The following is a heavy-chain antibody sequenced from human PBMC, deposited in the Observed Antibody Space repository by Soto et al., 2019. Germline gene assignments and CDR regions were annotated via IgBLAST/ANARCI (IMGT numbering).Heavy chain of an antibody. J-gene: IGHJ5*02. D-gene: IGHD6-6*01. CDR3: ARGIASRPSWFDP. CDR1: GGSIRSGGYY. CDR2: IYYSGET. V-gene: IGHV4-31*03. Sequence: QVQLQESGPGLVKPSQTLSLTCTVSGGSIRSGGYYWSWIRQHPGKGLEYIGYIYYSGETHYNPSLKSRLIISLDVSENQFSLKLSSVTAADTAVYYCARGIASRPSWFDPWGQGALVTVSS.